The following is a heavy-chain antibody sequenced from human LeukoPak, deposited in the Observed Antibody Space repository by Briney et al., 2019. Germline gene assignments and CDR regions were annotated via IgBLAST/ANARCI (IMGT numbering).Heavy chain of an antibody. CDR1: GYGFPSYW. D-gene: IGHD4-17*01. CDR2: IYPGDFDT. J-gene: IGHJ6*02. CDR3: ARHRRTYGDYVDYYYYGMDV. V-gene: IGHV5-51*01. Sequence: GLPLHCSSQGSGYGFPSYWTAWARPPPGQGLGWMGIIYPGDFDTRNSPSFHGQVTMSADKSTSTAYLQWSSLKASDTAMYYCARHRRTYGDYVDYYYYGMDVWGQGTTVTVSS.